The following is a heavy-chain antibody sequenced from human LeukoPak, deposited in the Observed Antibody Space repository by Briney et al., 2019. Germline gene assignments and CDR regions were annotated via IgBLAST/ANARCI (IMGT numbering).Heavy chain of an antibody. CDR2: INHSGST. Sequence: LRLSCAASGFTFISYGMHWVRQPQGKGLEWIGEINHSGSTNYNPSLKSRVTISVDTSKNQFSLKLSSVTAADTAVYYCARLKSYYDSSGSIVSWGQGTLVTVSS. V-gene: IGHV4-34*01. J-gene: IGHJ4*02. D-gene: IGHD3-22*01. CDR1: GFTFISYG. CDR3: ARLKSYYDSSGSIVS.